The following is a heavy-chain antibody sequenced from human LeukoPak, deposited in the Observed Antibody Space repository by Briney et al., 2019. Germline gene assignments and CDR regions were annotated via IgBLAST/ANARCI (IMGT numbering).Heavy chain of an antibody. CDR2: INHSGST. CDR3: ATNDYVWGSYRNWFDP. D-gene: IGHD3-16*02. CDR1: GGSFSGYY. V-gene: IGHV4-34*01. Sequence: SETLSLTCAVYGGSFSGYYWSWIRQPPGKGLEWIGEINHSGSTNYNPSLKSRVTISVDTSKNQFSLKLSSVTAADTAVYYCATNDYVWGSYRNWFDPWGQGTLVTVSS. J-gene: IGHJ5*02.